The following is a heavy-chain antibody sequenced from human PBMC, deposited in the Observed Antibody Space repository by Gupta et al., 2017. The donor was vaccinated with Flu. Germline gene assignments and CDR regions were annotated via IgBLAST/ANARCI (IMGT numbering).Heavy chain of an antibody. J-gene: IGHJ4*02. V-gene: IGHV4-39*01. CDR2: IYDSGNT. CDR3: ARHFVGYCSGGTCYDENDY. D-gene: IGHD2-15*01. Sequence: GWTREHPGKGVEGIGSIYDSGNTYDNPSLKSRVTISVDTSKNQFSLKLSPVTAADTAVYVCARHFVGYCSGGTCYDENDYWGQGTLVTVSS.